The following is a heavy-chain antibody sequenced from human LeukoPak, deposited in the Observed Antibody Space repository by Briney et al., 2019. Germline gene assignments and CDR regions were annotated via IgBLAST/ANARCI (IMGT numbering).Heavy chain of an antibody. J-gene: IGHJ4*02. CDR1: GYTFTGYY. D-gene: IGHD6-13*01. CDR3: ARGPPSTFGIAAAGRFDY. CDR2: INPNSGGT. V-gene: IGHV1-2*02. Sequence: GASVKVSCKASGYTFTGYYMHWGGQAPGQGLEWVGWINPNSGGTNYAQKFQGRVTMTRDTSISTAYMELSRLRSDDTAVYYCARGPPSTFGIAAAGRFDYWGQGTLVTVSS.